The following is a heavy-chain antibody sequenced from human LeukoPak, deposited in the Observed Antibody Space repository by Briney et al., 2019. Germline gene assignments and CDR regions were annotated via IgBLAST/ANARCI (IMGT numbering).Heavy chain of an antibody. D-gene: IGHD2-21*02. CDR1: GFTFSSYA. Sequence: TGGSLRLSCSASGFTFSSYAMHWVRQAPGKGLEYVSAISSNGGSTYYADSVKGRFTISRDNSKNTLYLQMSSLRAEDTAVYYCVKDRHIVVVTAIDFDCWGQGTLVTVSS. CDR2: ISSNGGST. J-gene: IGHJ4*02. V-gene: IGHV3-64D*09. CDR3: VKDRHIVVVTAIDFDC.